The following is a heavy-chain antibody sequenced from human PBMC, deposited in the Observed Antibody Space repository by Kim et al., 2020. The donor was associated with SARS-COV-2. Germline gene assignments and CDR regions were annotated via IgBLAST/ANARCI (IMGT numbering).Heavy chain of an antibody. D-gene: IGHD2-21*02. CDR3: ARWNRGGGVVTASRYYFDY. J-gene: IGHJ4*02. CDR1: GGSISSSSYY. V-gene: IGHV4-39*01. CDR2: IYYSGST. Sequence: SETLSLTCTVSGGSISSSSYYWGWIRQPPGKGLEWIGSIYYSGSTYYNPSLKSRVTISVDTSKNQFSLKLSSVTAADTAVYYCARWNRGGGVVTASRYYFDYWGQGTLVTVSS.